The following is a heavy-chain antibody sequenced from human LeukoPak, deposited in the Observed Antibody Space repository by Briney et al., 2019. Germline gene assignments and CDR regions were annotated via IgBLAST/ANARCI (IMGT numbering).Heavy chain of an antibody. J-gene: IGHJ4*02. V-gene: IGHV3-53*01. D-gene: IGHD5-18*01. CDR2: IFVGGST. CDR3: AKVGGYTYRVVGYFDY. CDR1: GFTVSSNY. Sequence: GSLRLSSAASGFTVSSNYMSCGCETPGRGVEWGSDIFVGGSTHYADSVKCRFTISRDNSKNTLYLQMNSLRAADTAVYYCAKVGGYTYRVVGYFDYWGQGTLVTVSS.